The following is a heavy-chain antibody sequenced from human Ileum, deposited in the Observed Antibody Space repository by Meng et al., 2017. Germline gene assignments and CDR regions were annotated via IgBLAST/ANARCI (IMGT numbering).Heavy chain of an antibody. CDR3: TRITFWSLSDL. J-gene: IGHJ4*02. V-gene: IGHV3-7*01. Sequence: QLVGSGGGLCQPGGSLSLSCGTSGFSFRDSWMNWVRQAPGKGLEWVANINKDGSGKYYVDSVKGRFTISRDNAKNSLSLQMNSLRAEDTAVYYCTRITFWSLSDLWGQGSLVTVSS. CDR1: GFSFRDSW. D-gene: IGHD3-3*01. CDR2: INKDGSGK.